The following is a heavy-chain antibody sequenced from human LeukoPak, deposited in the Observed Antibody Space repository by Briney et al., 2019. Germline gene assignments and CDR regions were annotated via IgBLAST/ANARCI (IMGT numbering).Heavy chain of an antibody. J-gene: IGHJ5*02. CDR3: AGGPFGGIFHWFDP. V-gene: IGHV4-39*01. Sequence: PSETLSLTCTVSGGSIRSSYYYWGWIRQPPGKGLEWIGSIYDSGSTYYNPSLKSRVTISVDTSKNQFSLKLSSVTAADTAVYYCAGGPFGGIFHWFDPWGQGTLVTVSS. CDR1: GGSIRSSYYY. D-gene: IGHD3-10*01. CDR2: IYDSGST.